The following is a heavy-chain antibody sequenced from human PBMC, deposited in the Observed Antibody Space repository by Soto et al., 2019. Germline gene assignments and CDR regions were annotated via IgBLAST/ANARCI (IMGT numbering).Heavy chain of an antibody. CDR2: ISGSGGST. J-gene: IGHJ4*02. Sequence: VGSLRLSCAASGFTFSSYAMSWVRQAPGKGLEWVSGISGSGGSTYYADSVKGRFTISRDNSKNTLNLQMNSLRAEDTAVYYCAKARYGYSYGSFDHWGQGTLVTVSS. CDR1: GFTFSSYA. D-gene: IGHD5-18*01. CDR3: AKARYGYSYGSFDH. V-gene: IGHV3-23*01.